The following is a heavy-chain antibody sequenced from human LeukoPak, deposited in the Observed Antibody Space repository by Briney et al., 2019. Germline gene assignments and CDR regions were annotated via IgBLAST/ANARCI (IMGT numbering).Heavy chain of an antibody. J-gene: IGHJ3*02. CDR3: ARDRVVYYYDSSGYYYSDAFDI. CDR1: GLRFSRGG. CDR2: IQYDESSK. D-gene: IGHD3-22*01. V-gene: IGHV3-30*02. Sequence: GGSPRLSCKASGLRFSRGGMHWIRQAPGKGLEWLAFIQYDESSKYYADSVKGRFTISRDNAKNSLYLQMNSLRAEDTAVYYCARDRVVYYYDSSGYYYSDAFDIWGQGTMVTVSS.